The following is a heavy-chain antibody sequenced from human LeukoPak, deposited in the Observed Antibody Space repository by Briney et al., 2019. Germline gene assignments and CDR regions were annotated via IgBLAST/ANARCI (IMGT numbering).Heavy chain of an antibody. Sequence: GGSLRLSCAASEFTFSSYSMNWVRQAPGKGLEWVSYISSSSSTIYYADSVKGRFTISRDNSKNTLYLQMNSLRAEDTAVYYCAKDMTTVTNGWFDPWGQGTLVTVSS. J-gene: IGHJ5*02. V-gene: IGHV3-48*01. CDR1: EFTFSSYS. D-gene: IGHD4-11*01. CDR3: AKDMTTVTNGWFDP. CDR2: ISSSSSTI.